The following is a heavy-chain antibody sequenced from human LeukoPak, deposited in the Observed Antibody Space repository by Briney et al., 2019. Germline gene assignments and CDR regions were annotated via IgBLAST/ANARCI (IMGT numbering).Heavy chain of an antibody. Sequence: GASVKVSCKVSGYTLTELSMHWVRQAPGKGLEWMGGFDPEDCETIYAQKFQGRVTMTEDTSTDTAYMELSSLRSEDTAVYYCATAPRIETDSDYWGQGTLVTASS. CDR1: GYTLTELS. J-gene: IGHJ4*02. CDR2: FDPEDCET. CDR3: ATAPRIETDSDY. D-gene: IGHD1-26*01. V-gene: IGHV1-24*01.